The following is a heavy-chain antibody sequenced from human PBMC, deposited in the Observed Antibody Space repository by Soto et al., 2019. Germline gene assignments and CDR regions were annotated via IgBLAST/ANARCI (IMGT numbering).Heavy chain of an antibody. CDR1: GGSISSYY. D-gene: IGHD2-21*02. Sequence: PSETLSLTCTVSGGSISSYYWSWIRQPPGKGLEWIGYIYYSGSTNYNPSLKSRVTISVDTSKNQFSLKLSSVTAADTAVYYCARVTRVVVTAAIDNCFDPWGQGTLVTVSS. CDR3: ARVTRVVVTAAIDNCFDP. CDR2: IYYSGST. J-gene: IGHJ5*02. V-gene: IGHV4-59*01.